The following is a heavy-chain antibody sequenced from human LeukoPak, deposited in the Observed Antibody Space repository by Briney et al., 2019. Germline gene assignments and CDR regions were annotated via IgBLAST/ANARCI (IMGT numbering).Heavy chain of an antibody. J-gene: IGHJ4*02. CDR3: ARDGNNYYDSSGYYLDY. D-gene: IGHD3-22*01. CDR1: GFTVSSNY. V-gene: IGHV3-53*04. Sequence: GGSLRLSCAASGFTVSSNYMSWVRQAPGKGLEWVSVMYSGGSTYYADSVKGRFTISRHNSKNTLYLQMNSLRAEDTAVYYCARDGNNYYDSSGYYLDYWGQGTLVTVSS. CDR2: MYSGGST.